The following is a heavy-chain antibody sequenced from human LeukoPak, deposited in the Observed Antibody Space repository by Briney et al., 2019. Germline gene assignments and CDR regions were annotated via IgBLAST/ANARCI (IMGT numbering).Heavy chain of an antibody. Sequence: QAGGSLRRSSSASAFTFCSYTMGWLRQAPGMGREWGSAVCSSGGSKYYADSVNGRFTIYGDNTKTTLYLKMNSLRAEDTAVYYCAKERRVLRFLEWLSCRPLDVWGQGTTVTVSS. J-gene: IGHJ6*02. CDR2: VCSSGGSK. D-gene: IGHD3-3*01. V-gene: IGHV3-23*01. CDR3: AKERRVLRFLEWLSCRPLDV. CDR1: AFTFCSYT.